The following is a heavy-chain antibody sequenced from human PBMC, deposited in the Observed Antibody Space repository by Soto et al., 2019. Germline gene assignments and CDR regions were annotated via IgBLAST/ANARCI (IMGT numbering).Heavy chain of an antibody. Sequence: GESLKISCKGSGYSFTSYWISWVRQMPGKGLEWMGRIDPSDSYTNYSPSFQGHVTISADKSISTAYLQWSSLKASDTAMYYCARLPSGYTSDDAFDIWGQGTMVTVS. CDR1: GYSFTSYW. CDR3: ARLPSGYTSDDAFDI. J-gene: IGHJ3*02. CDR2: IDPSDSYT. D-gene: IGHD3-3*01. V-gene: IGHV5-10-1*01.